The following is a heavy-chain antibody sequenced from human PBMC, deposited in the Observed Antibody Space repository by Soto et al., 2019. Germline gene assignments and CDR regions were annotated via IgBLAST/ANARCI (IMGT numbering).Heavy chain of an antibody. CDR2: IYYSGST. CDR3: ARDNGYSYGYNLDH. D-gene: IGHD5-18*01. Sequence: SATLSLTCTVSGGSIIIYYLSWIRQPPGKGLEWIGYIYYSGSTNYNPSLKSRVTISVDTSKNQFSLKLTSVTAADTAVYYCARDNGYSYGYNLDHWGQGTLVTVS. J-gene: IGHJ4*02. V-gene: IGHV4-59*01. CDR1: GGSIIIYY.